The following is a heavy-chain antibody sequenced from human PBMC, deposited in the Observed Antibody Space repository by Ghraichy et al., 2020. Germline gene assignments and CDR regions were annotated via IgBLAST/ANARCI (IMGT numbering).Heavy chain of an antibody. CDR1: GGSISSGSYY. Sequence: SETLSLTCTVFGGSISSGSYYWAWIRQPPGKGLEWIGGMHHSGSTYYNPSLKSRVTISIDTSKNQFSLKLTSVTAADTAVYYCARQSSDSGSYQDYWGQGTLVTVSS. CDR2: MHHSGST. D-gene: IGHD3-10*01. V-gene: IGHV4-39*01. J-gene: IGHJ4*02. CDR3: ARQSSDSGSYQDY.